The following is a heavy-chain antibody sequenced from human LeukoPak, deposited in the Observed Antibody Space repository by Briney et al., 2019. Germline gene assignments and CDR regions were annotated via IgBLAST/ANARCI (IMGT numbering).Heavy chain of an antibody. CDR2: ISSSSSTI. V-gene: IGHV3-48*01. D-gene: IGHD2-2*01. Sequence: GGSLRPSCAASGISFSSYSMNWVRQAPGKGLEWVSYISSSSSTIYYADSVKGRFTISRDNAKNSLYLQMNSLRAEDTAVYYCARSGYCSSTSCTDDYYYGMDVWGQGTTVTVSS. CDR1: GISFSSYS. J-gene: IGHJ6*02. CDR3: ARSGYCSSTSCTDDYYYGMDV.